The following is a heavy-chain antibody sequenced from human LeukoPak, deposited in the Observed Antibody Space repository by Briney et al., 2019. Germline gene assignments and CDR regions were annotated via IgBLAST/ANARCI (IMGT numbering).Heavy chain of an antibody. V-gene: IGHV3-23*01. Sequence: PGGSLRLSCAASGFSFSSYAMRWVRQAPGKGLEWVSSISGSADSTYYADSVKGRFTISRDNSKNTLYLQMNSLKVEDTAVYYCAKDRWAARIIIDAFDIWGQGTMVTVSS. CDR2: ISGSADST. D-gene: IGHD6-6*01. J-gene: IGHJ3*02. CDR3: AKDRWAARIIIDAFDI. CDR1: GFSFSSYA.